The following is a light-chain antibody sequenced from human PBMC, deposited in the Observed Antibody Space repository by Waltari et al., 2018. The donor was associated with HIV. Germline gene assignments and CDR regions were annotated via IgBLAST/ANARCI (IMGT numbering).Light chain of an antibody. CDR1: TSKVRSNY. CDR2: RNN. CDR3: AVWDDRLSGRL. J-gene: IGLJ2*01. Sequence: QSVLAQPRSVSGPPGQTVNISCSGSTSKVRSNYAYWYHQVTGVAPKLLIYRNNHRPSGVPDRFSGSKSGTSASLAISGLRTEDEAEYYCAVWDDRLSGRLFGGGTKVTVL. V-gene: IGLV1-47*01.